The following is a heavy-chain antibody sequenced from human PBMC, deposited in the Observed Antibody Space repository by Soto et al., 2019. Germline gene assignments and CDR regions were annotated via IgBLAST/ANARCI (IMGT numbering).Heavy chain of an antibody. D-gene: IGHD2-2*01. Sequence: QVQLVESGGGVVQPGRSLRLSCAASGFIFSSYAMHWVRQAPGKGLEWVAVISYDGSKKYYADSVKGRFTISRDNSKNTLYLQMNSLRAEDAAAYSCARSKGYRVEYQLHYWGYFDSWGQGTLVTVSS. J-gene: IGHJ4*02. CDR3: ARSKGYRVEYQLHYWGYFDS. CDR1: GFIFSSYA. CDR2: ISYDGSKK. V-gene: IGHV3-30-3*01.